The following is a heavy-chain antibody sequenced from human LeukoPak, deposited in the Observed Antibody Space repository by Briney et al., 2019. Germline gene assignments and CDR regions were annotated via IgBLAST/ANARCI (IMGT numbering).Heavy chain of an antibody. CDR3: AKDLRAAAGTDAFDI. Sequence: GGSLRLSCAASGFTFSNCWMHWVRQAPGKGLEWVSVIYSGGSTYYADSVKGRFTISRDNSKNTLYLQMNSLRAEDTAVYYCAKDLRAAAGTDAFDIWGQGTMVTVSS. CDR1: GFTFSNCW. V-gene: IGHV3-53*01. D-gene: IGHD6-13*01. CDR2: IYSGGST. J-gene: IGHJ3*02.